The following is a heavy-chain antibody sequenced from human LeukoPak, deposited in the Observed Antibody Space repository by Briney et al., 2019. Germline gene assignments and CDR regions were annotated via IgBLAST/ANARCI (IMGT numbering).Heavy chain of an antibody. Sequence: GGSLRLSCAASGFTLSSHWMGWVRQAPGKGLEWVANIKQDGSETYYVDSVKGRFTISRDNAKNSLYLQMNSLGVDDTAVYYCARDHATVVPYYYYFGMDVWGQGTTVTVSS. CDR2: IKQDGSET. D-gene: IGHD4-23*01. CDR1: GFTLSSHW. CDR3: ARDHATVVPYYYYFGMDV. V-gene: IGHV3-7*01. J-gene: IGHJ6*02.